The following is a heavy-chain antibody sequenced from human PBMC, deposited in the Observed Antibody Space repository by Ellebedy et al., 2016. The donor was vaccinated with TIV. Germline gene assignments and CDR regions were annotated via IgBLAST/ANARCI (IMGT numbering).Heavy chain of an antibody. CDR1: GFTFTTYY. CDR3: ARDGVGAGLDY. Sequence: GESLEISCAASGFTFTTYYMSWVRQAPGKGLEWLANIKQDGIDKYYVDSVKGRFTISRDDAKNSLYLQMSSLRAEDTAVYYCARDGVGAGLDYWGQGTLVTVSS. V-gene: IGHV3-7*03. D-gene: IGHD3-10*01. CDR2: IKQDGIDK. J-gene: IGHJ4*02.